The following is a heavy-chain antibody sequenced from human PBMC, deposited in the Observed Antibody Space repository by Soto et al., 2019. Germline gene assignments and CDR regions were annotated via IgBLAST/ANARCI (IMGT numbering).Heavy chain of an antibody. D-gene: IGHD6-6*01. J-gene: IGHJ4*02. V-gene: IGHV3-23*01. CDR3: AKDQTGISSSTDFDY. Sequence: EVQLMESGGGLVQPGGSLRLSCAASGFTFSSYAMNWVRQAPGKGLEWVSTISSSGVDTYYAASVKGRFTISRDNSKNTLYLQMSSLRAEDTAVYYSAKDQTGISSSTDFDYWGQGTLVTVSS. CDR2: ISSSGVDT. CDR1: GFTFSSYA.